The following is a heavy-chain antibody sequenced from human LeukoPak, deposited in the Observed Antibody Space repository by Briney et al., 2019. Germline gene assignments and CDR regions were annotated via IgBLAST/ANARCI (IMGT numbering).Heavy chain of an antibody. D-gene: IGHD2/OR15-2a*01. CDR3: AKRVINYYYMDV. CDR1: GFTFSSYA. Sequence: GGSLRLSCAASGFTFSSYAMRWVRRAPGRGLVCVSAISGRGGSTYYADSVKGRFTISRDNSKNTLYLQMNSLRAEDTAVYYCAKRVINYYYMDVWGKGTTVTVSS. V-gene: IGHV3-23*01. J-gene: IGHJ6*03. CDR2: ISGRGGST.